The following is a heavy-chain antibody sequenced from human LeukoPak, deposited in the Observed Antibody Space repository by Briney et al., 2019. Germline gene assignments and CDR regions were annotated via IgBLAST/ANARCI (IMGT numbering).Heavy chain of an antibody. CDR2: IRSKAYGGTT. Sequence: PGGSLRLSCAASGFTFSNAWMSWVRQAPGKGLEWVGFIRSKAYGGTTEYAASVKGRFTISRDDSKSIAYLQMNSLKTEDTAVYYRTRDLHYYGSGSYYIGPWGQGTLVTVSS. CDR3: TRDLHYYGSGSYYIGP. J-gene: IGHJ5*02. D-gene: IGHD3-10*01. CDR1: GFTFSNAW. V-gene: IGHV3-49*04.